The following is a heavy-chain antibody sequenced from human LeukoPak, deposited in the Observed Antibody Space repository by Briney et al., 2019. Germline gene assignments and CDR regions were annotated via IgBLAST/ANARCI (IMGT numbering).Heavy chain of an antibody. V-gene: IGHV3-23*01. D-gene: IGHD6-19*01. Sequence: GGSLRLSCVASGFTFRHYDMSWVRQAPGKGLEWVSAISGSGGSTYYADSVKGRFTISRDNSKNTLYLQMNSLRAEDTAVYYCARIIAVAGIYIFDYWGQGTLVTVSS. J-gene: IGHJ4*02. CDR1: GFTFRHYD. CDR3: ARIIAVAGIYIFDY. CDR2: ISGSGGST.